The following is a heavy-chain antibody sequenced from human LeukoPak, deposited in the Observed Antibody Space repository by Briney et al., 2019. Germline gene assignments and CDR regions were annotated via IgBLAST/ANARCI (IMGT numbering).Heavy chain of an antibody. CDR3: ARNDYYDSSGYYYGYYGMDV. J-gene: IGHJ6*02. Sequence: ASVKVSCKASGYTFTGYYMHWVRQAPGQGLEWMGWINPNSGGTNYAQKFQGRVTMTRDTSISTAYMELSRLRSDDTAVYYCARNDYYDSSGYYYGYYGMDVWGQGTTVTVSS. CDR1: GYTFTGYY. V-gene: IGHV1-2*02. D-gene: IGHD3-22*01. CDR2: INPNSGGT.